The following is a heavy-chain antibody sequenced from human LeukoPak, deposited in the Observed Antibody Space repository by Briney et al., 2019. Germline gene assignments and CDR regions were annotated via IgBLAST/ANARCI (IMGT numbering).Heavy chain of an antibody. Sequence: PGRSLRLSCAASGFTFSSYGMHWVCQAPGKGLEWVAVISYDGSNKYYADSVKGRFTISRDNSKNTLYLQTNSLRAEDTAVYYCAKDVGTAAAGTAEFDYWGQGTLVTVSS. CDR2: ISYDGSNK. D-gene: IGHD6-13*01. CDR3: AKDVGTAAAGTAEFDY. J-gene: IGHJ4*02. V-gene: IGHV3-30*18. CDR1: GFTFSSYG.